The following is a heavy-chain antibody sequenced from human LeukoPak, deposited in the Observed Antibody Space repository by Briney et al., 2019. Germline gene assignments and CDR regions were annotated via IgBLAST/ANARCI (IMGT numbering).Heavy chain of an antibody. CDR2: IYHSGST. J-gene: IGHJ4*02. CDR1: GGSLSSGGYY. V-gene: IGHV4-30-2*01. CDR3: ARQRGADIVVVPAAPLDY. D-gene: IGHD2-2*01. Sequence: PSETLSLTCTVSGGSLSSGGYYWSWIRQPPGRGLEWVGYIYHSGSTYYNPSLKSRVTISVDRSKNQFSLKLSSVTAADTAVYYCARQRGADIVVVPAAPLDYWGQGTLVTVSS.